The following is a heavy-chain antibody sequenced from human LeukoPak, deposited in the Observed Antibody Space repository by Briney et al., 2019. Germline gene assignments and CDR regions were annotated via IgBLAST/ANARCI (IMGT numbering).Heavy chain of an antibody. CDR3: ARGLHFDRGAVAIY. V-gene: IGHV4-4*07. Sequence: PSETLSLTCTVSGGSISNYYWSWIRQPAGKGLEWIGRFYSSGTTNYNPSLRSRVSLSGDESKNQLSLKLYSVTATDTAVYYCARGLHFDRGAVAIYWGQGTLVTVSS. CDR1: GGSISNYY. CDR2: FYSSGTT. D-gene: IGHD6-19*01. J-gene: IGHJ4*02.